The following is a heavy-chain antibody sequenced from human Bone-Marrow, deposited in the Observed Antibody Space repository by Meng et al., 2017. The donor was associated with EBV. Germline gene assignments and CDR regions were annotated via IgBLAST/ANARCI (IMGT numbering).Heavy chain of an antibody. CDR2: IYWDDDQ. CDR3: VHKKESTAFYFDY. V-gene: IGHV2-5*02. Sequence: QSTLKEDGPTPGKPTQTLTLTCNFSGCLISASGVSVGWIRQPPGKALEWLANIYWDDDQRYSPSLKSRLSITKDTSKNQVVLTMTNMDPVDTATYFCVHKKESTAFYFDYWGHGTLVTVSS. J-gene: IGHJ4*01. CDR1: GCLISASGVS.